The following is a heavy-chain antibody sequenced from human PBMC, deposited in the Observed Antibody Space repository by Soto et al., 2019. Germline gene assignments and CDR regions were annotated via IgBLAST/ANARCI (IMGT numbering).Heavy chain of an antibody. Sequence: GGSLRLSCAASGFTFSSYAMSWVRQAPGKGLEWVSAISGSGGSTYYADSVKGRFTISRDNSKNTLYLQMNSLRAEDTAVYYCAKDQYDILTGITGNYFGMDVWGQGTTVTVSS. CDR3: AKDQYDILTGITGNYFGMDV. CDR1: GFTFSSYA. J-gene: IGHJ6*02. D-gene: IGHD3-9*01. V-gene: IGHV3-23*01. CDR2: ISGSGGST.